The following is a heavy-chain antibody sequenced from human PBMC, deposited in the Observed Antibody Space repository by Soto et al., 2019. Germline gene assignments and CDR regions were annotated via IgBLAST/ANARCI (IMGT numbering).Heavy chain of an antibody. CDR3: ARRQISPPARGAASARGGMDV. Sequence: QVQLVESGGGVVQPGRSLRLSCAASGFNFNNYGMHGVRQAPGKGLEWVAVIWNDGNGYYYANSVKGRFTISRDNSKNTLYLQMSCLRAEDTAVYYCARRQISPPARGAASARGGMDVWGQGTTVTVSS. CDR2: IWNDGNGY. V-gene: IGHV3-33*01. J-gene: IGHJ6*02. CDR1: GFNFNNYG. D-gene: IGHD6-13*01.